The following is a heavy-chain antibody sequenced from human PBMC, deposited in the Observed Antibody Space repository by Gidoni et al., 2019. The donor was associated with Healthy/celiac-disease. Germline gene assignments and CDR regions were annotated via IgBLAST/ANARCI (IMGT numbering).Heavy chain of an antibody. V-gene: IGHV3-49*02. J-gene: IGHJ4*02. D-gene: IGHD2-21*02. Sequence: GFIRSKAYGGTTEYAASVKGRFTISRDDSKSIAYLQMNSLKTEDTAVYYCTRSGEGYCGGDCYSTFDYWGQGTLVTVSS. CDR2: IRSKAYGGTT. CDR3: TRSGEGYCGGDCYSTFDY.